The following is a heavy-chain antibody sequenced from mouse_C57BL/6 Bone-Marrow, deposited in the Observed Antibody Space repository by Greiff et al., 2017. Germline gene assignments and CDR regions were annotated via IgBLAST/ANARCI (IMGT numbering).Heavy chain of an antibody. J-gene: IGHJ1*03. D-gene: IGHD1-1*01. CDR2: INPNNGGT. CDR1: GYTFTDYY. CDR3: ARGDTTVVAHWYFDV. V-gene: IGHV1-26*01. Sequence: EVQLQQSGPELVKPGASVKISCKASGYTFTDYYMNWVKQSHGKSLEWIGDINPNNGGTSYNQKLKGKATLTVDKSSSTAYMELSSLTSEDSAVYYCARGDTTVVAHWYFDVWGTGTTVTVSS.